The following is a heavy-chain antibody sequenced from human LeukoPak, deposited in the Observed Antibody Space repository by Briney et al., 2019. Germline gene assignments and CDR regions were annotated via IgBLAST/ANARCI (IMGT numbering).Heavy chain of an antibody. CDR3: AKLLSNSGRFLY. D-gene: IGHD4-23*01. V-gene: IGHV3-30*02. CDR1: GFTFSSYG. CDR2: IRNDGSNK. Sequence: GGSLRLSCAASGFTFSSYGMHWVRQAPSKGLEGVAFIRNDGSNKYYADSVKGRFTISRDNSKNTLYLQMNSLRAEDTAVYYCAKLLSNSGRFLYWGQGTLVTVSS. J-gene: IGHJ4*02.